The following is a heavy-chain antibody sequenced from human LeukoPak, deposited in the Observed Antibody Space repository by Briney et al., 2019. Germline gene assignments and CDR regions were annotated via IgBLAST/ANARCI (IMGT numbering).Heavy chain of an antibody. CDR2: IYTSGST. CDR1: GGSISSYY. V-gene: IGHV4-4*07. J-gene: IGHJ6*03. CDR3: ARDAVRLWFRAPVSDYYYYYMDV. Sequence: SETLSLTCTVSGGSISSYYWSWIRQPAGKGLEWIGRIYTSGSTNYNPSLKSRVTMSVDTSKNQFSLKLSSVTAADTAVYYCARDAVRLWFRAPVSDYYYYYMDVWGKGTTVTVSS. D-gene: IGHD3-10*01.